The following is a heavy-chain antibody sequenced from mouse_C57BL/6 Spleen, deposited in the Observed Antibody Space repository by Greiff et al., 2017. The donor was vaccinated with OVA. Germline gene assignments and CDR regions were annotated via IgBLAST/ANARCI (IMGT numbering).Heavy chain of an antibody. D-gene: IGHD2-4*01. CDR1: GFNFKNTY. V-gene: IGHV14-3*01. J-gene: IGHJ2*01. CDR2: IDPANGNT. CDR3: ARVGVYEHDGY. Sequence: VQLQQSVAELVRPGASVKLSCTASGFNFKNTYMHWVKQRPEQGLEWIGRIDPANGNTKYAPKFQGKATITADTSSNTAYLQHSSLTSEDTHIYYCARVGVYEHDGYGGQGTTLTVSS.